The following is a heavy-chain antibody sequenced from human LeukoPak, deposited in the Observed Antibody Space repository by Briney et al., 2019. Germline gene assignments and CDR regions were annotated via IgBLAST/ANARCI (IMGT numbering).Heavy chain of an antibody. CDR2: IYDNGDA. D-gene: IGHD5-24*01. Sequence: GGSLRLSCVASGFTVSSNYMSWVRQAPGKGLEWVSVIYDNGDAYSADSVKGRFTISRHNPKNTLYLQMNSLRPEDTAVYYCAGGSRRDGYDYWGQGTLVTVSS. CDR3: AGGSRRDGYDY. V-gene: IGHV3-53*04. CDR1: GFTVSSNY. J-gene: IGHJ4*02.